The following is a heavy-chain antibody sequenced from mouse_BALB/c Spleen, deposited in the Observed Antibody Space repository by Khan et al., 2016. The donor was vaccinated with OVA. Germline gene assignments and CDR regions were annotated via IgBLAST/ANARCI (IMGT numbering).Heavy chain of an antibody. V-gene: IGHV3-2*02. CDR2: ISYSGGT. CDR3: ARGNYYGYYFDY. Sequence: EVQLQESGPGLVKPSQSLSLTCTVTGYSITSGYAWNWIRQFPGNKLEWMGYISYSGGTSYNPSLKSRISITRATSKNQFFLQLNSVTTEDKATYYCARGNYYGYYFDYWGQGTTLTVSS. CDR1: GYSITSGYA. D-gene: IGHD1-1*01. J-gene: IGHJ2*01.